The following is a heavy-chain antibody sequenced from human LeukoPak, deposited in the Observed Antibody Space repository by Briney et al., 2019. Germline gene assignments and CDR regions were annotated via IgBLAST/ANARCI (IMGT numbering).Heavy chain of an antibody. J-gene: IGHJ4*02. V-gene: IGHV3-23*01. CDR1: GFTFSSSA. CDR3: AKESPYYYDSSGYYEVYFDN. CDR2: ISASGGST. Sequence: GGSLRLSCAASGFTFSSSAMSWVRQVPGKGLEWVSGISASGGSTYYADSVKGRFTISRDNSKNTLYLQMNSLRAEDTAVYYCAKESPYYYDSSGYYEVYFDNWGQGTLVTVSS. D-gene: IGHD3-22*01.